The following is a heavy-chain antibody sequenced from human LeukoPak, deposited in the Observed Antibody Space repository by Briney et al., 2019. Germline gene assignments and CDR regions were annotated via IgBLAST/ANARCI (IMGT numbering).Heavy chain of an antibody. V-gene: IGHV1-18*04. Sequence: ASVKVSCKASGYTFTSYYMHWVRQAPGQGLEWMGWISAYNGNTNYAQKFQGRVTVTTDTSASTAYMELRSLRSDDTAVYYCARVLTGGGSYYYSFAYWGQGTLVTVSS. J-gene: IGHJ4*02. CDR3: ARVLTGGGSYYYSFAY. D-gene: IGHD1-26*01. CDR1: GYTFTSYY. CDR2: ISAYNGNT.